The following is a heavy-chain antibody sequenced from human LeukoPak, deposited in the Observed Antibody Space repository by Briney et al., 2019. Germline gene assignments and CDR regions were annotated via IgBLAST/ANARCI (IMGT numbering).Heavy chain of an antibody. CDR3: AGRNPHLDGDGFDI. J-gene: IGHJ3*02. CDR1: GGSISSHF. Sequence: SETLSLTCTVSGGSISSHFWNWIRQPPGKGLEWIGYIYYIGSIKYNPSLKSRVTISVDTSKNQFSLKLSSVTAADTAVYYCAGRNPHLDGDGFDIWGQGTMVTVSS. D-gene: IGHD5-24*01. V-gene: IGHV4-59*08. CDR2: IYYIGSI.